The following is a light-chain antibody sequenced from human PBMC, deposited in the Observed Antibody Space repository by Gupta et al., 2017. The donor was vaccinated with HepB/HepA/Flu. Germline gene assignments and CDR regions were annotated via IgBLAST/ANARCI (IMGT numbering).Light chain of an antibody. J-gene: IGLJ2*01. CDR3: SSYTSSSTVV. V-gene: IGLV2-18*02. CDR2: EVS. CDR1: SSDVGSYNR. Sequence: QSALTQPLSVSGSPGQSVTIPCTGTSSDVGSYNRVSWYQQPPGTAPKLMIYEVSNRPSGVPDRFSESKSGNTASLTISGLQAEDEADYYCSSYTSSSTVVFGGGTKLTVL.